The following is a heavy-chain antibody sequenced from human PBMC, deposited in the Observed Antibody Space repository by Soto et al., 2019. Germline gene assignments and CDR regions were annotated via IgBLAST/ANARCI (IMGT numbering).Heavy chain of an antibody. Sequence: QVQLVQSGAEVKKPGASVKVSCKASGYTFTSYAMHWVRQAPGQRLEWMGWINTGKGNTKYSQKFQGRVTITSDTSASTAYMELSSLRSEDTAMYYCARAGDDGSAAKCYVIDYWGQGTLVTVSS. J-gene: IGHJ4*02. V-gene: IGHV1-3*04. D-gene: IGHD3-22*01. CDR3: ARAGDDGSAAKCYVIDY. CDR2: INTGKGNT. CDR1: GYTFTSYA.